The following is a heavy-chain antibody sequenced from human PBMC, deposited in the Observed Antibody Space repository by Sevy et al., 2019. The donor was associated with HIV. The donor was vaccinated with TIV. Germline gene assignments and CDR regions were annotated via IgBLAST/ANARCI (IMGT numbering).Heavy chain of an antibody. V-gene: IGHV1-18*01. CDR2: ISVYNVNT. CDR3: ARDDCSRTSCHGSLLY. D-gene: IGHD2-2*01. Sequence: ASVKVSCKASGYTFTSYGISWVRQAPGQGPEWMGWISVYNVNTNYAQKLQGRVSMTTDTSTSTAYMELRSLRSDDPAVYYCARDDCSRTSCHGSLLYWGQGTLVTVSS. J-gene: IGHJ4*02. CDR1: GYTFTSYG.